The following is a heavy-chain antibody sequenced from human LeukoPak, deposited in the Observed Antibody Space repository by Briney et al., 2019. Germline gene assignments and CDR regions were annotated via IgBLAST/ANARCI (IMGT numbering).Heavy chain of an antibody. CDR2: IYYSGST. V-gene: IGHV4-39*07. Sequence: SETLSLTCTVSGGSISSSSYYWGWIRQPPGKGLEWIGSIYYSGSTYYNPSLKSRVTISVDTSKNQFSLKLSSVTAADTAVYYCARDGGHSYGSQNWFDPWGQGTLVTVSS. J-gene: IGHJ5*02. CDR3: ARDGGHSYGSQNWFDP. D-gene: IGHD5-18*01. CDR1: GGSISSSSYY.